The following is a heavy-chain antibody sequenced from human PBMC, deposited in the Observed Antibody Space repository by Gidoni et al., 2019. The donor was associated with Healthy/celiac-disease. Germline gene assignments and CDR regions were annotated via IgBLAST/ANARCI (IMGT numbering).Heavy chain of an antibody. CDR1: AGSFSGYY. CDR2: INHSGST. J-gene: IGHJ6*02. D-gene: IGHD6-6*01. CDR3: ARWGAARHYYYYDGMDV. Sequence: QVQLQQWGAGLLKPSETLYLTCAVYAGSFSGYYWSWIRQPPGKGLEWIGEINHSGSTNYNPSLKSRVTISVDTAKNQFSLKLSSVTAADTAVYYCARWGAARHYYYYDGMDVWGQGTTVTVSS. V-gene: IGHV4-34*01.